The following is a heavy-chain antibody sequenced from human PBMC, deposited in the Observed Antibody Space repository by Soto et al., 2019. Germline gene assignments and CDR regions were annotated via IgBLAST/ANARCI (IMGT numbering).Heavy chain of an antibody. V-gene: IGHV6-1*01. CDR1: GDSVSSNRAA. J-gene: IGHJ6*03. Sequence: SQTLSLTCAISGDSVSSNRAAWNWIRQSPSRGLEWLGRTYFRSKWYTDYAVSVKSRLTINPDTSKNQFSLELNSVTPEDTAVYYCARDRFGDVVVVPAIYYYYHLDVWGKGTTVTVSS. D-gene: IGHD2-2*01. CDR3: ARDRFGDVVVVPAIYYYYHLDV. CDR2: TYFRSKWYT.